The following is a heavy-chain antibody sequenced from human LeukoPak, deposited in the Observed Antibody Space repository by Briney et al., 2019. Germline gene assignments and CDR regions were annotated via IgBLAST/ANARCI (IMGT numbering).Heavy chain of an antibody. D-gene: IGHD2-15*01. CDR3: ARSPLLGYCSGGSCNWFDP. J-gene: IGHJ5*02. CDR1: GGSISSGSYY. V-gene: IGHV4-61*02. Sequence: PSETLSLTCTASGGSISSGSYYWRWIRQPAGKGLEWIGRIHSSGSTNYNPSLKSRVIISVDTSKNQFSLKLSSVTAADTAVYYCARSPLLGYCSGGSCNWFDPWGQGTLVTVSS. CDR2: IHSSGST.